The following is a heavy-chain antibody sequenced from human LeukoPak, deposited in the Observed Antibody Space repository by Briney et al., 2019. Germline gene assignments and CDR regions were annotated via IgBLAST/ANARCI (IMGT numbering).Heavy chain of an antibody. CDR2: IKQDGSEK. Sequence: GGSLRLSCVASGFTFSSYWMSWVRQAPGKGLEWVANIKQDGSEKYYVDSVKGRFTISRDNAKNSLYLQMNSLRAEDTAVYYCAKEKRLLRFLERLPIRGSVQGYYFDYWGQGTLVTVSS. CDR3: AKEKRLLRFLERLPIRGSVQGYYFDY. J-gene: IGHJ4*02. D-gene: IGHD3-3*01. V-gene: IGHV3-7*01. CDR1: GFTFSSYW.